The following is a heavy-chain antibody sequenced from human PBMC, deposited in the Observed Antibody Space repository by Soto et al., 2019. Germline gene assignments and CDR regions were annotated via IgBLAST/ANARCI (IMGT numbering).Heavy chain of an antibody. V-gene: IGHV3-48*02. CDR2: ISSSSSTI. Sequence: PGGSLRLCCAASGFTFSRYGMNWVRQAPGKGLEWVAYISSSSSTIYYADSVKGRFTISRDNAKNSLYLQMNSLRDEDTAVYYCARDGYCVSTTCYFLPDVWGQGTTVTVSS. J-gene: IGHJ6*02. CDR1: GFTFSRYG. D-gene: IGHD2-2*03. CDR3: ARDGYCVSTTCYFLPDV.